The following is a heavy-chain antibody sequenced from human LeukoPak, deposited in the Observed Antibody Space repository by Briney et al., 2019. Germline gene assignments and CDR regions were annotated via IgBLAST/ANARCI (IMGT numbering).Heavy chain of an antibody. V-gene: IGHV1-2*02. CDR3: ARRSGSDAFDI. CDR2: INPDSGGT. Sequence: ASVKVSCKASGYTFTDYYMHWARQAPGQGFEWMGGINPDSGGTNYAQKFQGRVTMTRDTSISTAYMELSSPRSDDTSVYYCARRSGSDAFDIWGQGTMVTVSS. D-gene: IGHD3-3*01. J-gene: IGHJ3*02. CDR1: GYTFTDYY.